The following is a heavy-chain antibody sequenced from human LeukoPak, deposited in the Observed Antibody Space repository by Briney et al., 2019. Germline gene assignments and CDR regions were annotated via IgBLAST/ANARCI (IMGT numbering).Heavy chain of an antibody. D-gene: IGHD2-2*02. J-gene: IGHJ4*02. CDR2: IWYDGSNK. CDR1: GFTFSSYG. Sequence: GGSLRLSCAASGFTFSSYGMHWVRQAPGKGLEWVAVIWYDGSNKYYADSVKGRFTISRDNSKNTLYLQMNSLRAEDTAVYYCARASDIVVVPAAIGADYWGQGTLVTVSS. V-gene: IGHV3-33*01. CDR3: ARASDIVVVPAAIGADY.